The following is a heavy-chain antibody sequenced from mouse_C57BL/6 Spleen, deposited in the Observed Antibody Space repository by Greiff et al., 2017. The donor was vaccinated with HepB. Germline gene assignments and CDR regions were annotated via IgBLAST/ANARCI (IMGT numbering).Heavy chain of an antibody. CDR3: ARIYYGNYGAMDD. CDR1: GYTFTDYY. Sequence: EVQLQQSGPVLVKPGASVKMSCKASGYTFTDYYMNWVKQSHGKSLEWIGVINPYNGGTSYNQKFKGKATLTVDKSSSTAYMELNSLTSEDSAVYYCARIYYGNYGAMDDWGQGTSVTVSS. CDR2: INPYNGGT. J-gene: IGHJ4*01. V-gene: IGHV1-19*01. D-gene: IGHD2-1*01.